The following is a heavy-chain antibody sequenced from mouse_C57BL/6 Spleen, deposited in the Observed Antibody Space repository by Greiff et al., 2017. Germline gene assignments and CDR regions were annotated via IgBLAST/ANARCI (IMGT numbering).Heavy chain of an antibody. CDR1: GFTFSNYW. CDR3: TASGTDAMDY. D-gene: IGHD4-1*01. CDR2: IRLKSDNYAT. Sequence: EVKLEESGGGLVQPGGSMKLSCVASGFTFSNYWMNWVRQYPEKGLEWVAQIRLKSDNYATHYAESVKGRFTISRDDSKSSVYLQMNNLRAEDTGIYYCTASGTDAMDYWGQGTSVTVSS. J-gene: IGHJ4*01. V-gene: IGHV6-3*01.